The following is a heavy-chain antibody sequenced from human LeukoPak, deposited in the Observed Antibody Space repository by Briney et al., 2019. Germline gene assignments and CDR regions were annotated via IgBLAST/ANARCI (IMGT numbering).Heavy chain of an antibody. CDR2: INPNSGGT. J-gene: IGHJ4*02. CDR3: ARVAGPDYYDSSGYVH. CDR1: GYTFTGYY. Sequence: ASVKVSCKASGYTFTGYYMHWVRQTPGQGLEWMGWINPNSGGTNYAQKFQGRVTMTRDTSISTAYMELSRLRSDDTAVYYCARVAGPDYYDSSGYVHWGQGTLVTVSS. V-gene: IGHV1-2*02. D-gene: IGHD3-22*01.